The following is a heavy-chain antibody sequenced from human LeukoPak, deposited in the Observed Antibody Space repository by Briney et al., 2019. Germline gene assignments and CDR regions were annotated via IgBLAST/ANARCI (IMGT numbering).Heavy chain of an antibody. CDR3: ARDHAAGYSSIWYV. J-gene: IGHJ4*02. CDR2: ISAYNGNT. V-gene: IGHV1-18*04. D-gene: IGHD6-13*01. Sequence: GASVKVSCKASGYTFTGYYMHWVRQAPGQGLEWMGWISAYNGNTNYAQKLQGRVTMTTDTSTSTAYMELRSLRSDDTAVYYCARDHAAGYSSIWYVWGQGTLVTVSS. CDR1: GYTFTGYY.